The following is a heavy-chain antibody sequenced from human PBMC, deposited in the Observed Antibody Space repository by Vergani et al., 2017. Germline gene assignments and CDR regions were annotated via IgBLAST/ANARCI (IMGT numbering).Heavy chain of an antibody. D-gene: IGHD6-13*01. CDR1: GGTFSSYA. CDR3: ARPPGIAAAGSLSYYYGMDV. V-gene: IGHV1-69*12. Sequence: QVQLVQSGAEVKKPGSSVKVSCKASGGTFSSYAISWVRQAPGQGLEWMGGIIPIFGTANYAQKFQGRVTITADESTSTAYMELSSLRSEDTAVYYWARPPGIAAAGSLSYYYGMDVWGQGTTVTVSS. CDR2: IIPIFGTA. J-gene: IGHJ6*02.